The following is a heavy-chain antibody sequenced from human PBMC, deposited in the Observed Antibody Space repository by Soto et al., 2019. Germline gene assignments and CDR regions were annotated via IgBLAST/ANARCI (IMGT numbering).Heavy chain of an antibody. CDR2: IYPGVSDT. V-gene: IGHV5-51*01. D-gene: IGHD5-18*01. J-gene: IGHJ5*02. Sequence: GESLKISCKGSGYSFTSYWIGWVRQMPGKGLERMGIIYPGVSDTRYSPSFQGQVTISADKSISTAYLQWSSLKASHTAMYYCARFSYGESDWLDPWGQGTLVTVSS. CDR3: ARFSYGESDWLDP. CDR1: GYSFTSYW.